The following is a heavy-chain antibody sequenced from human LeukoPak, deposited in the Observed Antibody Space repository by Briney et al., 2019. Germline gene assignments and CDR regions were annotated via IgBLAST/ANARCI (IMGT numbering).Heavy chain of an antibody. D-gene: IGHD5-12*01. CDR3: ARPVDKAESFDY. V-gene: IGHV4-39*01. Sequence: SETLSLTCTVSGGSISSSSYYWGWIRQPPGKGLEWIGSIYYSGSTYYNPSLKSRVTISVDTSKNQFSLKLSSVTAADTAVYYCARPVDKAESFDYWGQGTLVTVSS. CDR1: GGSISSSSYY. CDR2: IYYSGST. J-gene: IGHJ4*02.